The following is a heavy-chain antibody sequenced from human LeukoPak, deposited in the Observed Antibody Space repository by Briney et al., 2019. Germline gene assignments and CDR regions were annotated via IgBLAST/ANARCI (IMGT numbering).Heavy chain of an antibody. V-gene: IGHV3-7*01. CDR1: GFIFSSHW. CDR2: INLEGTDK. J-gene: IGHJ4*02. CDR3: ARSGSYFSK. D-gene: IGHD1-26*01. Sequence: GGSLRLSCAASGFIFSSHWMSWVRQAPGKGLEWVANINLEGTDKNYVDSVKGRFTISRDNAKSSLYLQMSSLRADDTAMYYCARSGSYFSKWGQGTLVAVSS.